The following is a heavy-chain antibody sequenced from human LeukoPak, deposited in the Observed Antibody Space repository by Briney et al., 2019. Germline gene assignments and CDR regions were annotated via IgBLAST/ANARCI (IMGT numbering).Heavy chain of an antibody. CDR3: ARGWAQKTYYYDSSGYYYLSNWFDP. CDR2: IIPIFGTA. D-gene: IGHD3-22*01. CDR1: GGTFSSYA. J-gene: IGHJ5*02. Sequence: SVKVSCKASGGTFSSYAISWVRQAPGQGLEWMGGIIPIFGTANYAQKFQGRVTITTDESTSTAYMGLSSLRSEDTAVYYCARGWAQKTYYYDSSGYYYLSNWFDPWGQGTLVTVSS. V-gene: IGHV1-69*05.